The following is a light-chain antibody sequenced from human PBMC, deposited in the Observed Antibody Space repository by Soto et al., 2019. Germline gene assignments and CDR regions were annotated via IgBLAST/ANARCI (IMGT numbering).Light chain of an antibody. CDR3: QQYGSYWT. CDR1: QSISSW. Sequence: DLQMTQSPSTLSASVGDSVTIXXRASQSISSWLAWYQQKPGKAPKILIYDASSLESGVPSRFSGTGSGTEFTLIISSLQPDDFATYYCQQYGSYWTFGQGTKVEIK. V-gene: IGKV1-5*01. CDR2: DAS. J-gene: IGKJ1*01.